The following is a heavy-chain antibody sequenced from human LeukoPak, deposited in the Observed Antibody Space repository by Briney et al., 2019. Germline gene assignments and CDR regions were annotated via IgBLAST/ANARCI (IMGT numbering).Heavy chain of an antibody. J-gene: IGHJ3*02. D-gene: IGHD6-6*01. V-gene: IGHV3-9*01. CDR1: GFTFDDYA. Sequence: GRSLRLSCAASGFTFDDYAMHWVRQAPGKGLEWVSGISWNSGSIGYADSVKGRFTISRDNAKSSLYLQMNSLRTEDTALYHCAKGLEYSSSRGAFDIWGQGTMVTVSS. CDR3: AKGLEYSSSRGAFDI. CDR2: ISWNSGSI.